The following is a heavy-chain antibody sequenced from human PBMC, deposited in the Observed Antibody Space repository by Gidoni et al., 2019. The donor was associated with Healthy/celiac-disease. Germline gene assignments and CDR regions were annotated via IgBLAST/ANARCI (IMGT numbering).Heavy chain of an antibody. V-gene: IGHV3-48*03. Sequence: EVQLGESGGGLVQPGGSLRLSCAAAGCTCSSYEMNWVRQAPGKGLEWVSYISSSGSTIYYADSVKGRFTISRDNAKNSLYLQMNSLRAEDTAVYYCARDGPYDSSGANPPFDYWGQGTLVTVSS. CDR3: ARDGPYDSSGANPPFDY. D-gene: IGHD3-22*01. CDR2: ISSSGSTI. CDR1: GCTCSSYE. J-gene: IGHJ4*02.